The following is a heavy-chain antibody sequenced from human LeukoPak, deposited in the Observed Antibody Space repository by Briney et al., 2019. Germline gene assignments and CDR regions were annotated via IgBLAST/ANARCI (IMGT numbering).Heavy chain of an antibody. J-gene: IGHJ4*02. D-gene: IGHD6-6*01. V-gene: IGHV4-39*02. CDR2: IYYSGST. CDR1: GGSISSSSYY. Sequence: PSETLSLTCTVSGGSISSSSYYWGWIRQPPGKGLEWIGSIYYSGSTYYNPSLKSRVTISVGTSKNQFSLKLSSVTVADTAVYYCARDRSSFDYWGQGTLVTVSS. CDR3: ARDRSSFDY.